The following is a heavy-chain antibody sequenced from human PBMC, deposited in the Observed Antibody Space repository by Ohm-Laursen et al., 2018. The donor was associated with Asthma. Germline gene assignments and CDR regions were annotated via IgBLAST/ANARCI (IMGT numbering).Heavy chain of an antibody. Sequence: SETLSLTWAVSGASVGDSDWSWVRQPPGREVEFIAYILIRGGANYNPSLKSRVTLSTDTSKNQVSLRLSSVSAADTALYFCTKLDWVQSMFDSWGPGTLVTVSS. J-gene: IGHJ4*02. CDR3: TKLDWVQSMFDS. CDR1: GASVGDSD. D-gene: IGHD3-9*01. V-gene: IGHV4-59*02. CDR2: ILIRGGA.